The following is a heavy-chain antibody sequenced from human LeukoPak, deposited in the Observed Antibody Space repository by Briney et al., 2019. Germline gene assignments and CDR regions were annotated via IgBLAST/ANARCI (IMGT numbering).Heavy chain of an antibody. CDR3: AREWWYNDY. J-gene: IGHJ4*02. D-gene: IGHD2-15*01. V-gene: IGHV3-7*05. CDR1: GFTFSSYA. Sequence: PGGSLRLSCAASGFTFSSYAMSWVRQAPGKGPEWVASIKEDGREKYCVDSVKGRFTISRDNAKNSLYLQMSSLRAEDTAVYYCAREWWYNDYWGQGTLVTVSS. CDR2: IKEDGREK.